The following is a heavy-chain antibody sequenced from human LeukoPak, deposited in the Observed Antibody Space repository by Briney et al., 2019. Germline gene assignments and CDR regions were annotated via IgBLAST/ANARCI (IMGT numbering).Heavy chain of an antibody. D-gene: IGHD3-9*01. V-gene: IGHV1-2*02. CDR3: ARGYYDIPFDY. CDR1: GYTFTGYY. Sequence: ASVKVSCKASGYTFTGYYMHWVRQAPGQGLEWMGWINPNSGGTNYAQKFQGRVTMTRDTSISTAYMELSSLRSEGTAVYYCARGYYDIPFDYWGQGTLVTVSS. J-gene: IGHJ4*02. CDR2: INPNSGGT.